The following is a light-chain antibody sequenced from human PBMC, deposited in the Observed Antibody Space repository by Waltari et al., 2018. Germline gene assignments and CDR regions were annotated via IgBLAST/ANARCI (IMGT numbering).Light chain of an antibody. J-gene: IGKJ1*01. CDR1: QSISSS. Sequence: DTQMTQSPSTLSASVGDRVTITCRVSQSISSSLVWYQQEPGRAPRLLIYDTPTLESGVPLRFSGSGSGTEFTLTISKLQPDDFATYFCQHYSPYSWTFGQGTKVEIK. CDR3: QHYSPYSWT. V-gene: IGKV1-5*01. CDR2: DTP.